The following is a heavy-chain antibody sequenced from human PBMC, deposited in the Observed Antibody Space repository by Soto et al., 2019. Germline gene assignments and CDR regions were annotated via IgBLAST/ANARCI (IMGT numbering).Heavy chain of an antibody. CDR3: TREAEYDFWSCYYYGIDV. CDR1: GFTFGDYA. D-gene: IGHD3-3*01. CDR2: IRSKAYGGTT. V-gene: IGHV3-49*04. J-gene: IGHJ6*02. Sequence: GGSLRLSCTASGFTFGDYAMSWVRQAPGKGLEWVGFIRSKAYGGTTEYAASVKGRFTISRDDSKSIAYLQMNSLKTEDTAVYYCTREAEYDFWSCYYYGIDVCGQGTPVPV.